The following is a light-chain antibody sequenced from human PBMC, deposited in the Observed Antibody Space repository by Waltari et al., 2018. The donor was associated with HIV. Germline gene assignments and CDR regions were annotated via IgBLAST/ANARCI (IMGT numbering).Light chain of an antibody. CDR2: DDI. CDR3: QVWDSSSDHWV. CDR1: NIGTKR. V-gene: IGLV3-21*02. Sequence: SYVLTQPPSVSVAPGQTAKLTFSGNNIGTKRLPWYQQKPGQAPVLIVYDDIDRPSGIPERFSGSNSGNTATLTISRVEAGDEADYYCQVWDSSSDHWVFGGGTKLTVL. J-gene: IGLJ3*02.